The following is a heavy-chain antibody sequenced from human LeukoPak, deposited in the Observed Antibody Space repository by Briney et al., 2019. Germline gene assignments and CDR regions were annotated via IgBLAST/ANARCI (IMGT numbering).Heavy chain of an antibody. J-gene: IGHJ5*02. D-gene: IGHD3-10*01. CDR2: IIPIFGTA. CDR3: AGNSHYYGLPRWFDP. V-gene: IGHV1-69*05. Sequence: ASVKVSCKASGGTFSSYAISWVRQAPGQGLEWMGGIIPIFGTANYAQKFQGRVTITTDESTSTAYMELSSLRSEDTAVYYCAGNSHYYGLPRWFDPWGQGTLVTVSS. CDR1: GGTFSSYA.